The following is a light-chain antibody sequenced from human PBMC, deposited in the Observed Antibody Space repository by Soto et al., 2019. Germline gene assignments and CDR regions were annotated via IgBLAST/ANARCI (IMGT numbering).Light chain of an antibody. CDR1: YSVGSD. CDR2: GAS. J-gene: IGKJ4*01. Sequence: EIVMTQSPATLSVSPGDRATLSCRAAYSVGSDLAWYQVRPGQAPRLLIYGASTRATGVPARFSGRGSGTEFTLTISSLQSEDFATYFCQQCLRIPLTFGGGTKVEIK. CDR3: QQCLRIPLT. V-gene: IGKV3-15*01.